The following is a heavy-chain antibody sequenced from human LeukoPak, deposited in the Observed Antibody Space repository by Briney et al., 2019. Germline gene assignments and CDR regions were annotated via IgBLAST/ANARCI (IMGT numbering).Heavy chain of an antibody. Sequence: PGGSLRLSCAASGFTVSDSYMSWVRQAPGKGLEWVSVIYNVGTTDYADSVRGRFTISRDSSKNTLYLRMNGLRPEDTAVYYCARENGYCSTTSCPFGYWGQGTLVTVSS. D-gene: IGHD2-2*01. CDR2: IYNVGTT. CDR1: GFTVSDSY. V-gene: IGHV3-66*02. J-gene: IGHJ4*02. CDR3: ARENGYCSTTSCPFGY.